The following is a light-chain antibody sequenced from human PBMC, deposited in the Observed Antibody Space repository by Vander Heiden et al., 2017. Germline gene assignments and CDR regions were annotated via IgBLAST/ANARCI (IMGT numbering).Light chain of an antibody. V-gene: IGKV1-39*01. J-gene: IGKJ1*01. CDR3: QQSDSTPWT. CDR1: QSISSY. Sequence: DIQMTQSPSSQSASVGDRVTITCRASQSISSYLNWYQQKPGKAPKLLIYAASSLQSGVPSRFSGSGSGTDFTLTISRPQPEDFATYYCQQSDSTPWTFGQGTKVEIK. CDR2: AAS.